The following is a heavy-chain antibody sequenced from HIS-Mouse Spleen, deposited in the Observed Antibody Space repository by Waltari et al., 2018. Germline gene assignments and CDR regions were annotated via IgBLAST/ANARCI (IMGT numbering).Heavy chain of an antibody. Sequence: QLQLQESGPGLVKPSETLSLTCTVSGGPVSSSSYSWGGIRQPPGKGLAWIGSFYYSGSTYTNPSLKSRVTISVDTSKNQFSLKLSSVTAADTAVYYCAREIPYSSSWYDWYFDLWGRGTLVTVSS. D-gene: IGHD6-13*01. V-gene: IGHV4-39*07. J-gene: IGHJ2*01. CDR3: AREIPYSSSWYDWYFDL. CDR2: FYYSGST. CDR1: GGPVSSSSYS.